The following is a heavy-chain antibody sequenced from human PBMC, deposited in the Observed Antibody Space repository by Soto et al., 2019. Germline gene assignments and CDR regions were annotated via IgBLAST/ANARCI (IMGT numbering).Heavy chain of an antibody. J-gene: IGHJ6*02. Sequence: GGSLRLYCSASGVTFRNYGMHWVRQTPGKGLEWVALILYDGSNKYYADSVKGRFTISRDNSKNTLYLQVSSLRAEDTAVYYCAKSRDAYNFYFYYGMDVWGQGTTVTVSS. CDR3: AKSRDAYNFYFYYGMDV. CDR2: ILYDGSNK. V-gene: IGHV3-30*18. D-gene: IGHD2-2*01. CDR1: GVTFRNYG.